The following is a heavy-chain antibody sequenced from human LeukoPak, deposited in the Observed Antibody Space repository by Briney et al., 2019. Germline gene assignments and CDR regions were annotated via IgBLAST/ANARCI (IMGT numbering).Heavy chain of an antibody. CDR1: GGSISSGGYY. V-gene: IGHV4-39*01. J-gene: IGHJ4*02. D-gene: IGHD3-10*01. CDR3: ARHYYGSSQIDY. Sequence: SETLSLTCTVSGGSISSGGYYWSWIRQHPGKGLEWIANIFYSGNTFYNPSLRSRVTISIDTSKNQFSLNVSSVTAADTAVYYCARHYYGSSQIDYWGQGTLVTVSS. CDR2: IFYSGNT.